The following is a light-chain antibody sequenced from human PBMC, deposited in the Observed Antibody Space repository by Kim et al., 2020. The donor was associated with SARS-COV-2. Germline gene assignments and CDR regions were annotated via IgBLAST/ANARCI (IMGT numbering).Light chain of an antibody. CDR1: QGIRAW. J-gene: IGKJ1*01. CDR3: QQADSFPRT. Sequence: ASVGDRVTITCRASQGIRAWLAWYQQKPGKAPNLLIYATSTLQSGVPSRFNGTASGTDFTLTIPHLQPEDFATYYCQQADSFPRTFGQGTKVDIK. V-gene: IGKV1-12*01. CDR2: ATS.